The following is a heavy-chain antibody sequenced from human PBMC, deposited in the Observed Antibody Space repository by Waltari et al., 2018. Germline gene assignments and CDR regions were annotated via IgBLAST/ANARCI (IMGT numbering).Heavy chain of an antibody. Sequence: EVQLVESGGGLVKPGGSLRLSCAASGFTFSSYTMNWVRQAPGKGLDGVSSISGSSSYIYYADSVKGRFTISRDNAKNSLYLQMNSLRAEDTAVYYCARVFVAAAGSHHDAFDIWGQGTMVTVSS. D-gene: IGHD6-13*01. CDR1: GFTFSSYT. CDR2: ISGSSSYI. V-gene: IGHV3-21*03. CDR3: ARVFVAAAGSHHDAFDI. J-gene: IGHJ3*02.